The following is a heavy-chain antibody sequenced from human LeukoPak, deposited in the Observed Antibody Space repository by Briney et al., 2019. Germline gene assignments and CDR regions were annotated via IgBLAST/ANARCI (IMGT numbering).Heavy chain of an antibody. V-gene: IGHV4-4*02. J-gene: IGHJ3*02. Sequence: SETLSLTCAVSGGSISSSNWWSWVRQPPGKGLEWIGEIYHSGSTNYNPSLKSRVTISVDKSKNQFSLKLSSVSAADTAVYYCARRVAAVGFDAFDMWGQGTMVTVSS. CDR1: GGSISSSNW. CDR2: IYHSGST. CDR3: ARRVAAVGFDAFDM. D-gene: IGHD6-13*01.